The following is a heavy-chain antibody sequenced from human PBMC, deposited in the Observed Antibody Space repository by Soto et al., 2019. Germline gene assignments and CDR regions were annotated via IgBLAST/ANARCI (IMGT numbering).Heavy chain of an antibody. Sequence: QVQLQESGPGLMKPSGTLSLTCAVSGGSITSNWWSWVRQPPGKGLEWIAEIFHTGSANYNPSLMSRLTISMDKSKNQLSLNLNSVTAADTAVYYCARHIAVSGTRGFDHWGQGTLVTVSS. CDR1: GGSITSNW. CDR3: ARHIAVSGTRGFDH. J-gene: IGHJ4*02. V-gene: IGHV4-4*02. CDR2: IFHTGSA. D-gene: IGHD2-21*01.